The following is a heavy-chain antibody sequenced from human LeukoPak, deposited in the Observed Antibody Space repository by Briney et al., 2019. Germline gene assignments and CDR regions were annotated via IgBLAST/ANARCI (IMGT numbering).Heavy chain of an antibody. CDR3: ARPPAGDDAFDI. CDR2: INPSGGST. Sequence: SVKLSCKASGYTFTSYYMHWVRQAPGQGLEWMGIINPSGGSTSYAQKFQGRVTMTRDTSTSTVYMELSSLRSEDTAVYYCARPPAGDDAFDIWGQGTMATVSS. V-gene: IGHV1-46*01. J-gene: IGHJ3*02. D-gene: IGHD4-17*01. CDR1: GYTFTSYY.